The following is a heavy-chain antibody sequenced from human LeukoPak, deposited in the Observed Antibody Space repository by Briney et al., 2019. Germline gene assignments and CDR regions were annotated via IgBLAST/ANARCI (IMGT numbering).Heavy chain of an antibody. Sequence: GGSLRLSCAASGFTFSRYDMHWVRQATGKGLEWISSIGTGGNTYYIGSVKGRFTISRENAKSSLYLQMNSLRAGDTAVYYCARWVSGAYWTFDIWGQGTMVIVSS. J-gene: IGHJ3*02. D-gene: IGHD5/OR15-5a*01. CDR1: GFTFSRYD. CDR2: IGTGGNT. V-gene: IGHV3-13*04. CDR3: ARWVSGAYWTFDI.